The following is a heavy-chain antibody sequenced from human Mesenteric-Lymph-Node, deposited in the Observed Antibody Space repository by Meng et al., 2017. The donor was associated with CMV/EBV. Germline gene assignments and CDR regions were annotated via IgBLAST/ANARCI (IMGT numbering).Heavy chain of an antibody. J-gene: IGHJ4*02. CDR1: GGSISSYC. CDR2: IYYSGST. D-gene: IGHD2-2*02. CDR3: ARGLGYCSSTSCYTIDY. Sequence: SETLSLTCTVSGGSISSYCWSWIRQPPGKGLEWIGYIYYSGSTNYNPSLKSRVTISVDTSKNQFSLKLSSVTAADTAVYYCARGLGYCSSTSCYTIDYWGQGTLVTVSS. V-gene: IGHV4-59*01.